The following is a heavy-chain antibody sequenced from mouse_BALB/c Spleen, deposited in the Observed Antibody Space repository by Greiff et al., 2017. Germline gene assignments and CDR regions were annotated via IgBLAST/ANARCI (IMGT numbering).Heavy chain of an antibody. Sequence: DVKLVESGGGLVQPGGSRKLSCAASGFTFSSFGMHWVRQAPEEGLEWVAYISSGSSTIYYADTVKGRFTISRDNPKNTLFLQITSLRSEDTAMYYCARSTGIGYAMDYWGQGTSVTVSS. D-gene: IGHD4-1*01. CDR3: ARSTGIGYAMDY. CDR1: GFTFSSFG. J-gene: IGHJ4*01. V-gene: IGHV5-17*02. CDR2: ISSGSSTI.